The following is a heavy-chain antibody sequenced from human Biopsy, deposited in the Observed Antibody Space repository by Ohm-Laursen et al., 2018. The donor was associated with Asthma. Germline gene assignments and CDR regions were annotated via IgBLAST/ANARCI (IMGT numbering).Heavy chain of an antibody. Sequence: VSSVKVSCKASGYSFTSYHMHWVRQAPGQGLEWIGLIKRSDDSTFYAQKFQGRVTMTWDTSTSTVYMELSTLRSEDTAMYYCARDYNWSPGDYWGQGTMVTVSS. D-gene: IGHD1-20*01. J-gene: IGHJ4*02. CDR1: GYSFTSYH. V-gene: IGHV1-46*01. CDR2: IKRSDDST. CDR3: ARDYNWSPGDY.